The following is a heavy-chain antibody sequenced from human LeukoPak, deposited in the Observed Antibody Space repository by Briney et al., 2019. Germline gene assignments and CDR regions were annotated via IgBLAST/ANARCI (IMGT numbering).Heavy chain of an antibody. CDR3: ARVGATVTTIDY. CDR2: INPNSGGT. CDR1: GYTFTGYY. V-gene: IGHV1-2*02. D-gene: IGHD4-17*01. J-gene: IGHJ4*02. Sequence: ASVKVSCKASGYTFTGYYMHWVRQAPGQGLEWMGWINPNSGGTNYAQKFQGRVTMTRDTSISTAYMELSRLRSDDAAVYYCARVGATVTTIDYWGQGTLVTVSS.